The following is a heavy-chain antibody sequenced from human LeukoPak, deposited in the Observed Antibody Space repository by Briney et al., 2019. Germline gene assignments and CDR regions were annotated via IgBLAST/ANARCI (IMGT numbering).Heavy chain of an antibody. CDR1: GYTFASFG. D-gene: IGHD4-17*01. CDR2: INTYNGNT. Sequence: ASVKVSCKTSGYTFASFGISWVRQAPGQGLEWMGWINTYNGNTNTAQTLQGRVTMTTDTSTGTAHLELRSLRSDDTAVYFCARDPYGDYILDYWGRGSLVTVSS. CDR3: ARDPYGDYILDY. J-gene: IGHJ4*02. V-gene: IGHV1-18*01.